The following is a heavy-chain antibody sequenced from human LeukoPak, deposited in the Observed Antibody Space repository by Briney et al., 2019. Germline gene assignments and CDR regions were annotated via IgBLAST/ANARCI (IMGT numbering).Heavy chain of an antibody. CDR1: GYTFTGYY. J-gene: IGHJ5*02. V-gene: IGHV1-2*02. CDR3: ARDYGGVAATDWFDP. CDR2: INPNSGGT. D-gene: IGHD2-15*01. Sequence: ASVKVSCKASGYTFTGYYMHWVRQAPGQGLEWMGWINPNSGGTNYAQKFQGRVTMTRDTSISTAYMELSRLRSDDTAVYYCARDYGGVAATDWFDPWGQGTLVTVSS.